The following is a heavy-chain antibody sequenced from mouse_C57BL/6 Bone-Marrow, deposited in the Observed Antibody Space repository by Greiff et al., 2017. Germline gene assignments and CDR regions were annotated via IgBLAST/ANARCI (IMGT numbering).Heavy chain of an antibody. Sequence: VQLQQSGAELVRPGASVKLSCTASGFNIKDDYMHWVKQRPEQGLEWIGWIDPENGDTEYASKFQGQATITADTSSNTAYLKRSRLTSEDTAVYYCTTDSSGYGYWGQGTTLTVSS. J-gene: IGHJ2*01. CDR1: GFNIKDDY. V-gene: IGHV14-4*01. D-gene: IGHD3-2*02. CDR3: TTDSSGYGY. CDR2: IDPENGDT.